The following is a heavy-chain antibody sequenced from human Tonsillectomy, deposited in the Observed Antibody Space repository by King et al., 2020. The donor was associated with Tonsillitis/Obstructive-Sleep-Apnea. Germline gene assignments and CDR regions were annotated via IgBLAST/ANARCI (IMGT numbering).Heavy chain of an antibody. CDR3: TRVLGGDWSQYYYSYYYMDV. CDR1: GFTFGYYA. J-gene: IGHJ6*03. D-gene: IGHD3-16*01. CDR2: IRTKTYGGTT. V-gene: IGHV3-49*04. Sequence: VQLVESGGGLVQPGRSLRLSCAASGFTFGYYAMSWVRQAPGKGLEWVSFIRTKTYGGTTEYAASVKDRFTISRDDSKSIAYLQMNSLKTEDTAVYYCTRVLGGDWSQYYYSYYYMDVWGKGTTVTVSS.